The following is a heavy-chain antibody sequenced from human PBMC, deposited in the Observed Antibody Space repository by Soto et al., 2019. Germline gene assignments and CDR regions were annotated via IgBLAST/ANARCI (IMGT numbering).Heavy chain of an antibody. Sequence: PGGSLRLSCAATGFTFSSYSMNWVRQAPGKGLEWVSSISSSSSYIYYADSVKGRFTISRDNAKNSLYLQMNSLRAEDTAVYYCARGRNLPALPNWFDPWGQGTLVTVSS. CDR2: ISSSSSYI. CDR3: ARGRNLPALPNWFDP. CDR1: GFTFSSYS. V-gene: IGHV3-21*01. J-gene: IGHJ5*02.